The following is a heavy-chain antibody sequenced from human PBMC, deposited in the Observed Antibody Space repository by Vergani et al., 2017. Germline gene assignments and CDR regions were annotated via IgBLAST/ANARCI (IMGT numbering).Heavy chain of an antibody. J-gene: IGHJ6*02. CDR3: ARHRYYYYGMDV. CDR1: GGSISSYY. CDR2: IYYSGST. V-gene: IGHV4-59*01. Sequence: QVQLQESGPGLVKPSETLSLTCTVSGGSISSYYWSWIQQPPGKGLEWIGYIYYSGSTNYNPSLKSRVTISVDTSKNQFSLKLSSVTAADTAVYYCARHRYYYYGMDVWGQGTTVTVSS.